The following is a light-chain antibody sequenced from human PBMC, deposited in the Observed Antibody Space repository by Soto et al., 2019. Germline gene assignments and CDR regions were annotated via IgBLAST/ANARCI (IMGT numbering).Light chain of an antibody. CDR3: QQYNSYSPRT. Sequence: DIEMTQSPSSLSVFVGARVTITCRGRQSIRVWLACDQHEPGHAPKLLDYKASSLESGVPSRFSDSGSGTDFTPNISNLHPQDFATYGCQQYNSYSPRTFGQCTK. V-gene: IGKV1-5*03. J-gene: IGKJ1*01. CDR1: QSIRVW. CDR2: KAS.